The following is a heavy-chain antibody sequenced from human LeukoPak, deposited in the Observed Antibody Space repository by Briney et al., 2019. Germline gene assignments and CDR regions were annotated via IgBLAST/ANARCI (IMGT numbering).Heavy chain of an antibody. D-gene: IGHD6-6*01. CDR1: GFTFSSYA. CDR3: ARGDSSSSEDY. J-gene: IGHJ4*02. CDR2: ISGSGGST. V-gene: IGHV3-23*01. Sequence: GGSLRLSCAASGFTFSSYAMSWVRQAPGKGLEWVSVISGSGGSTYYADSVKGRFTISRDNSKNTLYLQMNSLRAEDTAVYYCARGDSSSSEDYWGQGTLVTVSS.